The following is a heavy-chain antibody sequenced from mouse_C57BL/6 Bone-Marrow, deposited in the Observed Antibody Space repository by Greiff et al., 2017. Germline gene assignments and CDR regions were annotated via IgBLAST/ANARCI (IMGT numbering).Heavy chain of an antibody. CDR3: ARRAGYGSPFAY. J-gene: IGHJ3*01. CDR2: ISSGGSYT. V-gene: IGHV5-6*02. CDR1: GFTFSSYG. Sequence: EVKLQESGGDLVKPGGSLKLSCAASGFTFSSYGMSWVRQTPDKRLEWVATISSGGSYTYYPDSVKGRFTISRDNAKNTLYLQMSSLKSEDTAMYYCARRAGYGSPFAYWGQGTLVTVSA. D-gene: IGHD1-1*01.